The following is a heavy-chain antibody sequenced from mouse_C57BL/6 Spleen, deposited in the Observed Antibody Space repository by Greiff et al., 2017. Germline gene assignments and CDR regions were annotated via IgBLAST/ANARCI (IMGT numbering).Heavy chain of an antibody. CDR2: ISYDGSN. V-gene: IGHV3-6*01. Sequence: DVQLQESGPGLVKPSQSLSLTCSVTGYSITSGYYWNWIRQFPGNKLEWMGYISYDGSNNYNPSLKNRISITRDTSKNQFFLKLNSVTTEDTATYYCAKERGLRGFAYWGQVALVTVSA. CDR3: AKERGLRGFAY. D-gene: IGHD1-1*01. CDR1: GYSITSGYY. J-gene: IGHJ3*01.